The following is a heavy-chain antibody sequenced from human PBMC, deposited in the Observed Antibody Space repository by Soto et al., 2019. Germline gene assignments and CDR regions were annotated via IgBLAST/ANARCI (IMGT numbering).Heavy chain of an antibody. CDR2: ISWNGGRI. CDR3: ACLGNNYLYYLESGCWRSGVPVCSDP. V-gene: IGHV3-9*01. Sequence: EVQLVESGGGLVQPGRSLRLSCAASGFTFEDFAMNWVRQAPGKGPEWVSRISWNGGRIDYADSVKGRFTISRDNAKNALYLQVNSLRTKAEGLYYRACLGNNYLYYLESGCWRSGVPVCSDP. D-gene: IGHD3-3*01. CDR1: GFTFEDFA. J-gene: IGHJ5*02.